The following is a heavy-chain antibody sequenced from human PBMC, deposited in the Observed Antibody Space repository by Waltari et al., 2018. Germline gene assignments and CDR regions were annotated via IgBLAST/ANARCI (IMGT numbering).Heavy chain of an antibody. CDR1: GFTFSSYW. CDR2: IKQDGSEK. V-gene: IGHV3-7*01. D-gene: IGHD1-7*01. J-gene: IGHJ3*02. CDR3: ARCSPGDWNYDREAFDI. Sequence: EVQLVESGGGLVQPGGSLRLSCAASGFTFSSYWMSWVRQAPGKGLEWVANIKQDGSEKYDVDSVNGRFTISRDNAKNSLYLQMNSLRAEDTAVYYCARCSPGDWNYDREAFDIWGQGTMVTVSS.